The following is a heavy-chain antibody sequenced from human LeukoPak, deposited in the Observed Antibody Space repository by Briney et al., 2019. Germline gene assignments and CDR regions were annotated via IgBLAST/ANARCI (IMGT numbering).Heavy chain of an antibody. J-gene: IGHJ3*02. D-gene: IGHD3-22*01. CDR3: AREAPITMTGYAFDI. V-gene: IGHV1-46*01. CDR1: GYTFTSYY. Sequence: ASVKVSCKASGYTFTSYYMHWVRQAPGQGLEWMGIINPSGGSTSYAQKFQGRVTMTRDTSTSTVYMEVSSLRSEDTAVYYCAREAPITMTGYAFDIWGRGTMVTVSS. CDR2: INPSGGST.